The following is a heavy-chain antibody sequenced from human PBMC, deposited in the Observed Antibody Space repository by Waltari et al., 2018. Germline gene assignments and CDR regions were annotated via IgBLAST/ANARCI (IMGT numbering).Heavy chain of an antibody. V-gene: IGHV4-38-2*01. CDR2: IYHSGST. D-gene: IGHD3-22*01. J-gene: IGHJ4*02. CDR3: ARQEGSGYPYYFDY. Sequence: QVQLQESGPGLVKPSETLSLTCAVSGYSISSGYHWGWIRPPPGKGLEWIGSIYHSGSTYYNPSLKSRVTISVDTSKNQFSLKLSSVTAADTAVYYCARQEGSGYPYYFDYWGQGTLVTVSS. CDR1: GYSISSGYH.